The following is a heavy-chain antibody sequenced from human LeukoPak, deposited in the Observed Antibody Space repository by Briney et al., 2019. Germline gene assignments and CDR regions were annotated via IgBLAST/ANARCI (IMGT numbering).Heavy chain of an antibody. CDR2: INHSGST. J-gene: IGHJ5*02. V-gene: IGHV4-34*01. Sequence: SETLSLTCAVYGGSFSGYYWSWIRQPPGKGLEWIGEINHSGSTNYNPSLKSRVTISVDTSKNQFSLKLSSVTAADTAVYYCARGRIFTHIVVAPAATWFDPWGQGTLVTVSS. CDR1: GGSFSGYY. CDR3: ARGRIFTHIVVAPAATWFDP. D-gene: IGHD2-2*01.